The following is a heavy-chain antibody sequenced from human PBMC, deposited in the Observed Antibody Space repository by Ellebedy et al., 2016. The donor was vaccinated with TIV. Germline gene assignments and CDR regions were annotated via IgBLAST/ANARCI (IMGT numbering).Heavy chain of an antibody. CDR1: GYSFTSYW. V-gene: IGHV5-51*01. J-gene: IGHJ4*02. D-gene: IGHD5-24*01. CDR2: IYPGDSDT. CDR3: ARTRWLHTPPNDY. Sequence: GGSLRLSCKGSGYSFTSYWIGWVRQMPGKGLEWMGIIYPGDSDTRYSPSFQGQVTISADKSISTAYLQWSSLKASDTAMYYCARTRWLHTPPNDYWGQGTLVTVSS.